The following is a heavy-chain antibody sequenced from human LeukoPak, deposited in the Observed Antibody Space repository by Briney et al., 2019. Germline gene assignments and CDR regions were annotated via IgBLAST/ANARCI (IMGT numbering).Heavy chain of an antibody. CDR2: ISSSSSYI. D-gene: IGHD4-23*01. CDR3: AKTSAAVVTPSDDAFDI. CDR1: GFTFSSYS. J-gene: IGHJ3*02. Sequence: GGSLRLSCAASGFTFSSYSMNWVRQAPGKGLEWVSSISSSSSYIYYADSVKGRFTISRDNSKNTLYLQMNSLRAEDTAVYYCAKTSAAVVTPSDDAFDIWGQGTMVTVSS. V-gene: IGHV3-21*04.